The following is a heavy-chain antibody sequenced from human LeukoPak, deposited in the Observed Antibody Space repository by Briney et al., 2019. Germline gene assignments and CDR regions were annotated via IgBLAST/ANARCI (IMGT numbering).Heavy chain of an antibody. Sequence: ASVKVSCKASGGTFSSYTISWVRQAPGQGLEWMGRIIPILGIANYAQKFQGRVTITADKLTSTAYMELSSLRSEDTAVYYCARAHVSERGSFDYWGQGTLVTVSS. J-gene: IGHJ4*02. CDR1: GGTFSSYT. CDR3: ARAHVSERGSFDY. CDR2: IIPILGIA. V-gene: IGHV1-69*02. D-gene: IGHD3-16*01.